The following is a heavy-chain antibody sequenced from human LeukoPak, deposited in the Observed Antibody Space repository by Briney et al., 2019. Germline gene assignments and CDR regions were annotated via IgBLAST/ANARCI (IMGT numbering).Heavy chain of an antibody. Sequence: KSSETLSLTCTVSGGSISSYYWSWIRQPAGKGLEWIGRIYTSGSTNYNPSLKSRVTISVDTSKNQFSLKLSSVTAADTAVYYCARTYGSGTIYYYYYMDVWGKGTTVTISS. CDR1: GGSISSYY. CDR2: IYTSGST. D-gene: IGHD3-10*01. CDR3: ARTYGSGTIYYYYYMDV. V-gene: IGHV4-4*07. J-gene: IGHJ6*03.